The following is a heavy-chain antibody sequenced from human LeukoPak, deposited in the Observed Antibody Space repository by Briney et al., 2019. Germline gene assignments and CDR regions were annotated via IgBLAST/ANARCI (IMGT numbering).Heavy chain of an antibody. Sequence: SETLSLTCSVSGGSISSYYWTWIRQFPGQGLEWIGYIHYSGSTNHNPSLRSRVTMSVDTSRNQFSLKLSSVTAADTAVYFRVRVGGTGHFDDWGQGTLVTVSS. J-gene: IGHJ4*02. CDR3: VRVGGTGHFDD. V-gene: IGHV4-59*01. D-gene: IGHD1-1*01. CDR2: IHYSGST. CDR1: GGSISSYY.